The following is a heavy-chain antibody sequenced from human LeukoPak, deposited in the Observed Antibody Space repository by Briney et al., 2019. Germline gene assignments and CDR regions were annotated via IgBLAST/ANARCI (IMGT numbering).Heavy chain of an antibody. Sequence: GALRLLLSTSGFPFRKHKQKLGRQAPGEGLEWVPSISSSSSYIYYADSVKGRFTISRDNAKNSLYLQMNSLRAEDTAVYYCARAYGWRYAFDIWGQGTMVTVSS. CDR1: GFPFRKHK. V-gene: IGHV3-21*01. CDR3: ARAYGWRYAFDI. J-gene: IGHJ3*02. CDR2: ISSSSSYI. D-gene: IGHD2-21*01.